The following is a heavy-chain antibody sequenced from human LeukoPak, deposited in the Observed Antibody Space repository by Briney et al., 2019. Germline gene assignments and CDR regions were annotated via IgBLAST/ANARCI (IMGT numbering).Heavy chain of an antibody. J-gene: IGHJ4*02. D-gene: IGHD5-18*01. CDR1: GFTFDDYA. V-gene: IGHV3-9*01. CDR2: ISWNSGSI. CDR3: ASGAVDTAMAIDY. Sequence: GGSLRLSCAASGFTFDDYAMHWVRQAPGKGLEWVSGISWNSGSIDYSDSVKGRFTISRDNAKDSLHLQMNSLRAEDTAVYYCASGAVDTAMAIDYWGQGTLVTVSS.